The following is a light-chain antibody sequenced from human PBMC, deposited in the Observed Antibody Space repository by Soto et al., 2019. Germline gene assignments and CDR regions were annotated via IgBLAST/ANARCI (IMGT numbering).Light chain of an antibody. CDR2: GTS. Sequence: DLQRTQSPSSLSASVGDRITIICRASQNISNYLNWYQQRPGKAPKFLIYGTSSLQSGVPSRFSGSGSGTDFTLTISSLQLDDSATYFCQQTYSSLFTFGPGTKVDIK. V-gene: IGKV1-39*01. CDR3: QQTYSSLFT. J-gene: IGKJ3*01. CDR1: QNISNY.